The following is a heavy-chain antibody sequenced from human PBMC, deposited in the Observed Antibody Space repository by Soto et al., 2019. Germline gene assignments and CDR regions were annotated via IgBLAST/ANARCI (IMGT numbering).Heavy chain of an antibody. CDR2: INHSGST. CDR1: GGSFSGYY. CDR3: ARGSYCSGGSCRIKTSPNYGMDV. J-gene: IGHJ6*02. D-gene: IGHD2-15*01. Sequence: QVQLQQWGAGLLKPSETLSLTSAVDGGSFSGYYWSWIRQPPGKGLEWIGEINHSGSTNYNPSLKRRVTISVDTSKNQFCLKLSSVTAADTAVYYGARGSYCSGGSCRIKTSPNYGMDVWGQGTTVTVSS. V-gene: IGHV4-34*01.